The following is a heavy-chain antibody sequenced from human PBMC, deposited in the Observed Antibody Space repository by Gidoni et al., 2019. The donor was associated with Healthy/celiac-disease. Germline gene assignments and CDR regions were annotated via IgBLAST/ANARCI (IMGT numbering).Heavy chain of an antibody. CDR1: SGGYY. CDR3: ARDQVYSGSNHYYYYYGMDV. V-gene: IGHV4-31*02. D-gene: IGHD1-26*01. CDR2: IYYSGST. J-gene: IGHJ6*02. Sequence: SGGYYWSWIRQHPGKGLEWIGYIYYSGSTYYNPSLKSRVTISVDTSKNQFSLKLSSVTAADTAVYYCARDQVYSGSNHYYYYYGMDVWGQGTTVTVSS.